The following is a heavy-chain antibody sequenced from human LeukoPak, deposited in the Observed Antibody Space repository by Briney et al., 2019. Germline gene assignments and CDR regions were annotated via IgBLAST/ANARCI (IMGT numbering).Heavy chain of an antibody. J-gene: IGHJ3*02. CDR2: ISYDGSNK. CDR1: GFTFSSYA. D-gene: IGHD6-19*01. V-gene: IGHV3-30-3*01. Sequence: PGRSLRLSCAASGFTFSSYAMHWVRQAPGKGLEWVAVISYDGSNKYYADSVKGRFTISRDNSKNTLYLQMNSLRAEDTAVYYCAREAEPFQWLVGDAFDIWGQGTMVTVSS. CDR3: AREAEPFQWLVGDAFDI.